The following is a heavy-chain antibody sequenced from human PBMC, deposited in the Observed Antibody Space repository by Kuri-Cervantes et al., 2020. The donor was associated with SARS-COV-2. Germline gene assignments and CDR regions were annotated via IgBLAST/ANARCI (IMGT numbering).Heavy chain of an antibody. CDR2: ISYDGSNK. CDR1: GFTFSNYD. V-gene: IGHV3-30*18. CDR3: AKDSRNWGVLDY. J-gene: IGHJ4*02. D-gene: IGHD7-27*01. Sequence: LSLTCAASGFTFSNYDIHWVRQAPGKGLEWVAVISYDGSNKYYADSVKGRFTISRDNSKNTLYLQMNSLRAEDTSVYYCAKDSRNWGVLDYWGQGTPVTVSS.